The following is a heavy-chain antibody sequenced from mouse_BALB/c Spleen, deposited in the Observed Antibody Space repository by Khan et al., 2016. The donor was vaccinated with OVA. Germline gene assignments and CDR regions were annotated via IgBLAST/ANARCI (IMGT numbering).Heavy chain of an antibody. CDR2: ISSTGGT. CDR1: GYSITSDYA. J-gene: IGHJ4*01. V-gene: IGHV3-2*02. Sequence: VQLKESGPGLVKPSQSLSLTCTVTGYSITSDYAWNWIRQFPGNKLEWMGYISSTGGTSYNPSLKSRIPITRDTYKNQFFLQLKSVTAEDTATXYCARSLYYSYGYALDCWGRGTLVTVSS. D-gene: IGHD2-14*01. CDR3: ARSLYYSYGYALDC.